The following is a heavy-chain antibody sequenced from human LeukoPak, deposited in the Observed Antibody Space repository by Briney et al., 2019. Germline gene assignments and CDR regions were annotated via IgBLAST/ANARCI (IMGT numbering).Heavy chain of an antibody. CDR2: IIPIFGTA. J-gene: IGHJ3*02. CDR1: GGTFSSYA. V-gene: IGHV1-69*05. CDR3: ARPPLPYYYDSSGTKGYAFDI. D-gene: IGHD3-22*01. Sequence: SVKVSCKASGGTFSSYAISWVRQAPGQGLEWMGGIIPIFGTANYAQKFQGRVTITTDESTSTAYMELSSLRSEDTAVYYCARPPLPYYYDSSGTKGYAFDIWGQGTMVTVSP.